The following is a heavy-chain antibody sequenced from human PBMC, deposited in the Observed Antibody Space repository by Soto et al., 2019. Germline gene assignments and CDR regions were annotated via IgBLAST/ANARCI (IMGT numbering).Heavy chain of an antibody. Sequence: GGSLRLSCAASGFTFSSYAMHWVRQAPGKGLEWVAVISYDGSNKYYADSVKGRFTISRDNSKNTLYLQMNSLRAEDTAVYYCARDQVIQLWSRGAVAGTFDYWGQGTLVTVSS. CDR3: ARDQVIQLWSRGAVAGTFDY. V-gene: IGHV3-30-3*01. D-gene: IGHD6-19*01. CDR1: GFTFSSYA. CDR2: ISYDGSNK. J-gene: IGHJ4*02.